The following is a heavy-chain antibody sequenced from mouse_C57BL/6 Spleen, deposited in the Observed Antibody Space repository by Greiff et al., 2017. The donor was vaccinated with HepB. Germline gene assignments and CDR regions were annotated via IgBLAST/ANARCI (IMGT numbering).Heavy chain of an antibody. V-gene: IGHV5-17*01. CDR1: GFTFSDYG. CDR3: ARRDYHDY. CDR2: ISSGSSTI. J-gene: IGHJ4*01. Sequence: EVKLQESGGGLVKPGGSLKLSCAASGFTFSDYGMHWVRQAPEKGLEWVAYISSGSSTIYYADTVKGRFTISRDNAKNTLFLQMTSLRSEDTAMYYCARRDYHDYWGQGTSVTVSS. D-gene: IGHD2-4*01.